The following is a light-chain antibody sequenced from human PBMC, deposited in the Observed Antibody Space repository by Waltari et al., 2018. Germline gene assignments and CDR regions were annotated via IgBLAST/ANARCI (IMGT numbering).Light chain of an antibody. Sequence: SSELTQDPAVSVAMGQTVRITGQGDSLRSYYASWNQQRQGQAPILVIYEKNDRPSGVPDRFSGSSSHNTGSLTITGAQAEDEASYYCHSRDASGVAGSFGGGTKLTVL. J-gene: IGLJ2*01. CDR1: SLRSYY. V-gene: IGLV3-19*01. CDR3: HSRDASGVAGS. CDR2: EKN.